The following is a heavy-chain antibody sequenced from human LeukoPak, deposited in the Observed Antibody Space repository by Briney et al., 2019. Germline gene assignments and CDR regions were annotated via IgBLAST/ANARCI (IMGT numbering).Heavy chain of an antibody. CDR3: ARDLHYYDSSGYYY. D-gene: IGHD3-22*01. CDR2: ISAYNGNT. V-gene: IGHV1-18*01. J-gene: IGHJ4*02. Sequence: ASVKVSCKASGYTFTSYGISWVRQAPGQGLEWMGWISAYNGNTNYAQKLQGSVTMTTDTSTSTAYMELRSLRSDDTAVYYCARDLHYYDSSGYYYWGQGTLVTVSS. CDR1: GYTFTSYG.